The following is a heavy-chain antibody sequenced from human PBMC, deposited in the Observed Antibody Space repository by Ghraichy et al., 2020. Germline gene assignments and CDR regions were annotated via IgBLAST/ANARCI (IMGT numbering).Heavy chain of an antibody. CDR1: GASIASGGYS. CDR2: IYHSGNT. V-gene: IGHV4-30-2*01. CDR3: ARGDPNYHYMDV. Sequence: TLSLTCVVSGASIASGGYSWNWIRQTPGKTLEWMGYIYHSGNTLYNPSLKSRVTMSLDRSHSQFSLELTSVTAADSAIYYCARGDPNYHYMDVWGKGRPVTVSS. J-gene: IGHJ6*03.